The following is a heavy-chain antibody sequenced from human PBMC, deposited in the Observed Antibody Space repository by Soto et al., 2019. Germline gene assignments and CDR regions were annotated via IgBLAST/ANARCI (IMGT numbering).Heavy chain of an antibody. J-gene: IGHJ6*02. CDR2: ISYDGSNK. Sequence: PGGSLRLSCAASGSTFSSYAMHWVRQAPGKGLEWVAVISYDGSNKYYADSVKGRFTLSRDNSKNTLYLQMNSLRAEDTAVYYCAREFIVVVTAEGAGMDVWGQGTTVTVSS. CDR1: GSTFSSYA. D-gene: IGHD2-21*02. CDR3: AREFIVVVTAEGAGMDV. V-gene: IGHV3-30-3*01.